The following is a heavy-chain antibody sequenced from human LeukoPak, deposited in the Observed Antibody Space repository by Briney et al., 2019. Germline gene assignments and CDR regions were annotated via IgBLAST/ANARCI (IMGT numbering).Heavy chain of an antibody. CDR2: ISAYNGNT. CDR1: GYTFTSYG. Sequence: PLASVKVSCKASGYTFTSYGISWVRQAPGQGLEWMGWISAYNGNTNYAQKLQGRVTMTTDTSTSTAYMELRSLRSDDTAVYYCAREWSLNYYYGMDVWGQGTTVTVSS. CDR3: AREWSLNYYYGMDV. J-gene: IGHJ6*02. V-gene: IGHV1-18*01. D-gene: IGHD2-15*01.